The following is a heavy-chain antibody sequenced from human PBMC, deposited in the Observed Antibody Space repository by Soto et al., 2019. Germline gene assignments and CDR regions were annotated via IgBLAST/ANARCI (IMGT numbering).Heavy chain of an antibody. V-gene: IGHV1-18*01. CDR3: ARDMYSREGWFDP. J-gene: IGHJ5*02. Sequence: QVQLVQSGAEVKKPGASVKVSCKASGYTFVSYGIHWVRQAPGQELEWMGWISAYYGDTNYEQKFQGRVTMTTYTSTNTAYMELRSLRSDDTAIYYCARDMYSREGWFDPWGQGTLVTDSS. CDR1: GYTFVSYG. CDR2: ISAYYGDT. D-gene: IGHD6-13*01.